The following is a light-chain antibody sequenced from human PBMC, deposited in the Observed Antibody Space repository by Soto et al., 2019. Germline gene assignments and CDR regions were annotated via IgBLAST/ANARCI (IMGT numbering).Light chain of an antibody. V-gene: IGKV3-20*01. CDR3: QQYGSSSLT. J-gene: IGKJ4*01. CDR2: GAS. Sequence: EIVLTQSPGTLSLSPGERAILSCRASQSVSSSYLAWYKQKPGQAPRLLIYGASSRATGIPDRFSGSGSGTDFTLTISRLEPEDFAVYYCQQYGSSSLTFGGGTKVEIK. CDR1: QSVSSSY.